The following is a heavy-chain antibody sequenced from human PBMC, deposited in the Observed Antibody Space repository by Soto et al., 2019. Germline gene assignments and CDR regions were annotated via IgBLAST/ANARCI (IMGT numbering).Heavy chain of an antibody. Sequence: GGSLRLSCAASGFTFSSYAMSWVRQAPGKGLEWVSAISGSGGSTYYADSVKGRFTISRDNSKNTLYLQMNSLRAEDTAVYYCAKGYDSSGYYYAPYYGMDVWGQGTTVTSP. CDR3: AKGYDSSGYYYAPYYGMDV. J-gene: IGHJ6*02. V-gene: IGHV3-23*01. CDR1: GFTFSSYA. D-gene: IGHD3-22*01. CDR2: ISGSGGST.